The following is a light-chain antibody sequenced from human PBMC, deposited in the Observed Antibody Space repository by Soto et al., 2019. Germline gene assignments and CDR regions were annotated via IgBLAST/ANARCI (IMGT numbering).Light chain of an antibody. CDR3: MQALQTSYT. V-gene: IGKV2-28*01. J-gene: IGKJ2*01. CDR1: QSLLHSNGYNY. CDR2: LAS. Sequence: DIVMPHSPLSLPVTPGEPASISCRSSQSLLHSNGYNYLSWFLQKLRPSPQVLIYLASNRATGVPDRFSGSASGTDFTLKISRVEAEEVGVYYCMQALQTSYTFGQGTQLEIK.